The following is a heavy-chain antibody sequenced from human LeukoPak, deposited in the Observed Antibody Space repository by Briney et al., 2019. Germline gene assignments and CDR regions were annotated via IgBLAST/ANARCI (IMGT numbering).Heavy chain of an antibody. CDR3: VLDYDSSGYYALSSFDY. CDR1: GGTFSSYA. J-gene: IGHJ4*02. V-gene: IGHV1-69*04. Sequence: AASVKVSCKASGGTFSSYAISWVRQAPGQGLEWMGRIIPILGIANYARKFQGRVTITADKSTSTAYMELSSLRSEDTAVYYCVLDYDSSGYYALSSFDYWGQGTLVTVSS. CDR2: IIPILGIA. D-gene: IGHD3-22*01.